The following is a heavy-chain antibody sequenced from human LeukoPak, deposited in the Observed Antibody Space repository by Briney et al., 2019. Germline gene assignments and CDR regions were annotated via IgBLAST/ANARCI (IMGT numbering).Heavy chain of an antibody. CDR2: ISSSGSTI. V-gene: IGHV3-48*03. D-gene: IGHD6-19*01. CDR3: AKDHSSGWPYCFPY. J-gene: IGHJ4*02. CDR1: GFTFSSYE. Sequence: GGSLRLSCAASGFTFSSYEMNWVRQAPGKGLEWVSYISSSGSTIYYADSVKGRFTISRDNAKNSLYLQMNSLRAEDTAVYYCAKDHSSGWPYCFPYWGQGTLVTVSS.